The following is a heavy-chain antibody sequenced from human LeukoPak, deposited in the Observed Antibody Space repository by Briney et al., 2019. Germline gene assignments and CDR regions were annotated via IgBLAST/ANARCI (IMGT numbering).Heavy chain of an antibody. Sequence: PGGSLRLSCAASGFTFSSYSMNWVRQAPGKGLEWVSSISSSSSYIYYADSVKGRFTISRDNSKNTLYLQMNSLRAEDTAVYYCAKCAVAGTEGAFDIWGQGTMVAVSS. V-gene: IGHV3-21*04. CDR1: GFTFSSYS. D-gene: IGHD6-19*01. CDR2: ISSSSSYI. CDR3: AKCAVAGTEGAFDI. J-gene: IGHJ3*02.